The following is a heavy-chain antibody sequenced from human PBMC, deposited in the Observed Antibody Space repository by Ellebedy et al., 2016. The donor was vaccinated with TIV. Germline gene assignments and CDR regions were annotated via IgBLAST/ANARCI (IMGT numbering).Heavy chain of an antibody. CDR1: GGSISSSNW. CDR3: ARRDYYYYYGMDV. CDR2: IYHSGST. Sequence: SETLSLTXAVSGGSISSSNWWSWVRQPPGKGLEWIGEIYHSGSTNYNPSLKSRVTISVDKSKNQFSLKLSSVTAADTAVYYCARRDYYYYYGMDVWGQGTTVTVSS. V-gene: IGHV4-4*02. J-gene: IGHJ6*02.